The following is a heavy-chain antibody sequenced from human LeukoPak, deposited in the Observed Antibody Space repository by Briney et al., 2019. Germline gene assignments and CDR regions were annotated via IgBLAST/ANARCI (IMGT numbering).Heavy chain of an antibody. J-gene: IGHJ4*02. CDR1: GGSISSSSYY. D-gene: IGHD2-2*01. V-gene: IGHV4-39*07. CDR2: IYYSGST. CDR3: ARDRGPIVVVPAAIGY. Sequence: SETLSLTCTVSGGSISSSSYYWGWIRQPPGKGLEWIGSIYYSGSTYYNPSLKSRVTISVDTSKNQFSLKLSSVTAADTAVYYCARDRGPIVVVPAAIGYWGQGTLVTVSS.